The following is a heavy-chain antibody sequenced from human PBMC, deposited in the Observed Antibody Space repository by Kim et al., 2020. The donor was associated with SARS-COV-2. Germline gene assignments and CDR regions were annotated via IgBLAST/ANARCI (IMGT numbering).Heavy chain of an antibody. CDR1: GFSFSCCA. V-gene: IGHV3-23*01. Sequence: GGSLRLSCVASGFSFSCCAMTWVRQVPGKGPEWVSSISHDGTSSHYANSVRGRFTISRDDSKNTLYLQLNSRRGEDTALYYCAKDVWDYSGMDVWGQGTTVTVSS. D-gene: IGHD1-26*01. J-gene: IGHJ6*02. CDR3: AKDVWDYSGMDV. CDR2: ISHDGTSS.